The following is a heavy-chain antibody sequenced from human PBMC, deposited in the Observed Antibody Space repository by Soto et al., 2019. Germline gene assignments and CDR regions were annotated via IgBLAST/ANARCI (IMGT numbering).Heavy chain of an antibody. CDR1: GFTFKESA. Sequence: EVRLLEAGGGLRQPGGSLRLSCAASGFTFKESAMNWVRQAPGKGLEWVASISDNGASTWYAESVRGRLSISRDNSKNTLYLQMNSRRGEDTAVYYCAKGRGSGWAWYFDNWGQGNLVTVSS. CDR2: ISDNGAST. J-gene: IGHJ4*02. CDR3: AKGRGSGWAWYFDN. D-gene: IGHD6-19*01. V-gene: IGHV3-23*01.